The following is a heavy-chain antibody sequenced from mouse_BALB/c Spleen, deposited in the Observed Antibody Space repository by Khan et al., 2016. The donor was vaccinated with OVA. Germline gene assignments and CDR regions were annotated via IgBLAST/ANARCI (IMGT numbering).Heavy chain of an antibody. Sequence: VQLKQSGAELVKSGATVKLSCTASGLTIKDTYMHWLKQWPEQGLEWIGRIDPPNGNTKYDPKYQGKATTKVETSSNTTYLQLSSMTSEDTAVYKCARRARKWGQGTTLTVSS. J-gene: IGHJ2*01. CDR3: ARRARK. CDR2: IDPPNGNT. CDR1: GLTIKDTY. D-gene: IGHD3-3*01. V-gene: IGHV14-3*02.